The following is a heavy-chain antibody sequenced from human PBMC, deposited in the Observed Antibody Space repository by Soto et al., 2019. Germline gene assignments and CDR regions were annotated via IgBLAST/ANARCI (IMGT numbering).Heavy chain of an antibody. J-gene: IGHJ6*02. CDR3: AAPYDILTGYGMDV. Sequence: GGSLRLSCAASGFTYNSYAMSWVRQAPGKGLEWVSGIRGSGSGTDYGDSVKGRFTISRDNSKNTLYLQMNSLRAEDTAVYYCAAPYDILTGYGMDVWGQGTTVTVSS. CDR1: GFTYNSYA. CDR2: IRGSGSGT. V-gene: IGHV3-23*01. D-gene: IGHD3-9*01.